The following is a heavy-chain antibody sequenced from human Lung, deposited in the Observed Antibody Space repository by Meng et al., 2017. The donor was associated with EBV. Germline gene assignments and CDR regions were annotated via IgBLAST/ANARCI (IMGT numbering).Heavy chain of an antibody. J-gene: IGHJ5*02. CDR2: ISSSSTYI. CDR3: ATDNSGYYYNWFDP. D-gene: IGHD3-22*01. CDR1: GFTFSSYN. Sequence: LVESGGGLVKPGGSLRLSCAASGFTFSSYNMNWVRQAPGKGLEWVSSISSSSTYIYYADSVKGRFTISRDNAKNSLYLQMNSLRAEDTAVYYCATDNSGYYYNWFDPWGQGTLVTVSS. V-gene: IGHV3-21*01.